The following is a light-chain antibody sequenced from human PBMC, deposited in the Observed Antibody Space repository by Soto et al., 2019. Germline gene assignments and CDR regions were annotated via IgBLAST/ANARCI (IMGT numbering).Light chain of an antibody. J-gene: IGKJ1*01. CDR2: VAS. CDR1: QSVRSSF. CDR3: QQYGSSPRT. V-gene: IGKV3-20*01. Sequence: EIVLTQSPDTLSLSPGERATLSCRASQSVRSSFLAWYQQKPGQAPRLLIYVASSRATGSPDRFSGSGSGTDFTLTISRLEPEDFAVYYCQQYGSSPRTFGQGTKVQIK.